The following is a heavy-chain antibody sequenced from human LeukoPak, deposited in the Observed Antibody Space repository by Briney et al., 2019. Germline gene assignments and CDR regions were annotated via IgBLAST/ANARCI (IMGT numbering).Heavy chain of an antibody. D-gene: IGHD6-19*01. CDR3: ARGQQWLLHGLDP. CDR2: INHSGST. J-gene: IGHJ5*02. Sequence: PSETLSLTCAVYGGSFSGYYWSWIRQPPGKGLEWIGEINHSGSTNYNPSLKSRVTISVDTSKNQFSLKLSSVTAADTAVYYCARGQQWLLHGLDPWGQGTLVTVSS. V-gene: IGHV4-34*01. CDR1: GGSFSGYY.